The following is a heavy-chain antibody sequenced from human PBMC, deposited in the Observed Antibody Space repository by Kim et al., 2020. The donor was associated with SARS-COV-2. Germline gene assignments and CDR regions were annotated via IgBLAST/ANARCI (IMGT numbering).Heavy chain of an antibody. V-gene: IGHV4-31*03. CDR1: GGSISSGGYY. CDR2: IYYSGST. J-gene: IGHJ5*02. Sequence: SETLSLTCTVSGGSISSGGYYWSWIRQHPGKGLEWIGYIYYSGSTYYNPSLKSRVTISVDTSKNQFSLKLSSVTAADTAVYYCARHTMVRGVIDWFDPWGQGTLVTVSS. D-gene: IGHD3-10*01. CDR3: ARHTMVRGVIDWFDP.